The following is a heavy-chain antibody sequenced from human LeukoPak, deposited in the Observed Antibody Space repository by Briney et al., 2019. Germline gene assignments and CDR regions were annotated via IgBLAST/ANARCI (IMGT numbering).Heavy chain of an antibody. J-gene: IGHJ6*03. Sequence: KPGGSLRLSCAASGFTFSSYSMNWVRQAPGKGLEWVSSISSSSYIYYADSVKGRFTISRDNAKNSLYLQMNSLRAEDTAVYYCARDHCSGGSCYFQDYYYYMDVWGKGTTVTVSS. CDR2: ISSSSYI. V-gene: IGHV3-21*01. D-gene: IGHD2-15*01. CDR3: ARDHCSGGSCYFQDYYYYMDV. CDR1: GFTFSSYS.